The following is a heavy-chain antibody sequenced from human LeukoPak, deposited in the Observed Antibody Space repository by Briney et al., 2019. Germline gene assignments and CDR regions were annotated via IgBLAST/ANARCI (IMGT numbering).Heavy chain of an antibody. V-gene: IGHV3-30*18. J-gene: IGHJ3*02. CDR3: AKVAYSSGWYGPFDI. D-gene: IGHD6-19*01. Sequence: GGSLRLSCAASGFTFSSYGMHWVRQAPGKGLEWVAVISYDGSNKYYADSVKGRFTISRDNSKNTLYLQMNSLRAEDTAVYYCAKVAYSSGWYGPFDIWGQGTMVTVSS. CDR1: GFTFSSYG. CDR2: ISYDGSNK.